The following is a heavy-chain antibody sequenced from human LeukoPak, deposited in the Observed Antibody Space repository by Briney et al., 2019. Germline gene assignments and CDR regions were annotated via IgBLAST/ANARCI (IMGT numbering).Heavy chain of an antibody. V-gene: IGHV3-48*01. D-gene: IGHD3-10*01. CDR3: AREHYYGSGSYYTFDY. CDR1: GFTFNTYS. J-gene: IGHJ4*02. Sequence: GGSLRLSCAASGFTFNTYSMNWVRQAPGKGLEWVSYISSSSSTIYHADSVKGRFTISRDNAKNSLYLQMNSLRAEDTALYYCAREHYYGSGSYYTFDYWGQGTLVTVSS. CDR2: ISSSSSTI.